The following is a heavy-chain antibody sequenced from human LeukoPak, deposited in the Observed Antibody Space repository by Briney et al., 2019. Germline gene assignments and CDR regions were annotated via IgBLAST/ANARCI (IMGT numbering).Heavy chain of an antibody. CDR3: ARVINSGWLGELSD. J-gene: IGHJ4*02. CDR1: GFTFSTYW. Sequence: GGSLRLSCAASGFTFSTYWMHWVRQAPGKGLVWVSRINSDGSSTTYADPVKGRFTISRDNAKNTLYLQMNSLRAEDTAVYYCARVINSGWLGELSDWGQGTLVTVSS. CDR2: INSDGSST. V-gene: IGHV3-74*01. D-gene: IGHD6-19*01.